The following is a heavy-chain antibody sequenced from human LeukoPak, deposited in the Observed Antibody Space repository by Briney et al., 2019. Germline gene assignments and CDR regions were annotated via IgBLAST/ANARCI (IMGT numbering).Heavy chain of an antibody. Sequence: GGSLRLSCAASGFTFSSYGMNWVRQAPGKGLEWVGRIKTKTDGETTDYAAPVKGRFTVSRDDSKNTLYLQMNSLKTEDTAFYYCTTAFFEGNYWGQGTLVTVSS. J-gene: IGHJ4*02. CDR1: GFTFSSYG. CDR3: TTAFFEGNY. V-gene: IGHV3-15*07. CDR2: IKTKTDGETT. D-gene: IGHD3-3*01.